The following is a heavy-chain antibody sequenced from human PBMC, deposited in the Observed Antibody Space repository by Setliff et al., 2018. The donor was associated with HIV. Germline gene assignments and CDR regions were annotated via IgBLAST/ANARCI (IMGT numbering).Heavy chain of an antibody. Sequence: AASVKVSCKASGYTFTGYYMHWVRQALGQGLEWMGWINPNSGGTNYAQKFQGRVTMTRDTSISTAYMELSRLRSDDTAVYYCARGGTIFGVVISNYYYMDVWGKGTTVTVSS. V-gene: IGHV1-2*02. CDR1: GYTFTGYY. D-gene: IGHD3-3*01. J-gene: IGHJ6*03. CDR3: ARGGTIFGVVISNYYYMDV. CDR2: INPNSGGT.